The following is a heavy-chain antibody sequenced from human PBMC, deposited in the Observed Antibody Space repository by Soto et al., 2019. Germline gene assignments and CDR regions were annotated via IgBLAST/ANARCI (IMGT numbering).Heavy chain of an antibody. CDR3: TRDDYSYDSGVYYSRFDP. J-gene: IGHJ5*02. D-gene: IGHD3-22*01. CDR2: ITSKTYGGTT. V-gene: IGHV3-49*04. Sequence: GGSLRVKCTASGFTFGDYALTWVRQAPGKGLEWVGFITSKTYGGTTEYAASVKGRFTISRDDSKSIAYLEMYSLKTEDTAVYYCTRDDYSYDSGVYYSRFDPWGQGTLVTVSS. CDR1: GFTFGDYA.